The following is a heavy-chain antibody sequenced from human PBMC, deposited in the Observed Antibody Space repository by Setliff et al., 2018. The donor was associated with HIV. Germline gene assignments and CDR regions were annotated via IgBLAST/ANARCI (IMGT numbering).Heavy chain of an antibody. Sequence: SVKVSCKASGGTFSRYTITWVRQAPGQGLEWMGGIIPIFGTANYAQKFQGRVTMTADESTSTAYMELSRLRSDDTAVYYCARGRFRAVAGTGGRGWFDPWGQGTLVTVSS. CDR3: ARGRFRAVAGTGGRGWFDP. CDR2: IIPIFGTA. D-gene: IGHD6-19*01. J-gene: IGHJ5*02. V-gene: IGHV1-69*13. CDR1: GGTFSRYT.